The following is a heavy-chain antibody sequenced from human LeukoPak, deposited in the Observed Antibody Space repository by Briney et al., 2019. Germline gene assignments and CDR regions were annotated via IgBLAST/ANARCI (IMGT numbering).Heavy chain of an antibody. D-gene: IGHD2-2*01. V-gene: IGHV3-23*01. Sequence: GGSLRLSCAASVFTFSSYAMSWVRQAPGKGLEWVSAISGSGGSTYYADSVKGRFTISRDNSKNTLYLQMNSLRAEDTAVYYCAKYDRIVVVPAAIDYWGQGTLVTVSS. CDR3: AKYDRIVVVPAAIDY. J-gene: IGHJ4*02. CDR2: ISGSGGST. CDR1: VFTFSSYA.